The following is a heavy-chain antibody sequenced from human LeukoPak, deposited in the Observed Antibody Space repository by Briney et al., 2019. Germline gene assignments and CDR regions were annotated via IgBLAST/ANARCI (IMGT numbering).Heavy chain of an antibody. CDR3: ARATYDFWSGFIPGAFDI. D-gene: IGHD3-3*01. J-gene: IGHJ3*02. V-gene: IGHV3-53*01. Sequence: PGGSLRLSCAASGFTVSSNYMSWVRQAPGKGLEWVSVIYSGGSTYYADSVKGRFTISRDNSKNTLYLQMNSLRAEDTAVYYCARATYDFWSGFIPGAFDIWGQGTMVTVSS. CDR1: GFTVSSNY. CDR2: IYSGGST.